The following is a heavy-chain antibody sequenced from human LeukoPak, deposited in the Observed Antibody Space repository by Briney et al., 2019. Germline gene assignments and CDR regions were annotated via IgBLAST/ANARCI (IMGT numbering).Heavy chain of an antibody. Sequence: SQTLSLTCAISGDIVSSNSAARNWIRQSPSRGLEWLGRTYYRSKWYNDYAVSVKSRITINPDTSKNQFSLQLNSVTPEDTAVYYCAREDMYNWNDRLDYWGQGTLVTVSS. D-gene: IGHD1-20*01. CDR3: AREDMYNWNDRLDY. CDR1: GDIVSSNSAA. CDR2: TYYRSKWYN. V-gene: IGHV6-1*01. J-gene: IGHJ4*02.